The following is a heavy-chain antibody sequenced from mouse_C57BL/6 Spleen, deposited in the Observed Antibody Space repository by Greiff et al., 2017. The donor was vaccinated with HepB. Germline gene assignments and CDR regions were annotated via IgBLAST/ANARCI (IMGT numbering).Heavy chain of an antibody. Sequence: VQLQQSGPELVKPGASVKISCKASGYTFTDYNTDWVKQSHGKSLEWIGDINPNNGGTIYNQKFKGKATLTVDKSSSTAYMELRSLTSEDTAVYYCARRDYGSSYWYFDVWGTGTTVTVSS. D-gene: IGHD1-1*01. CDR2: INPNNGGT. CDR3: ARRDYGSSYWYFDV. V-gene: IGHV1-18*01. CDR1: GYTFTDYN. J-gene: IGHJ1*03.